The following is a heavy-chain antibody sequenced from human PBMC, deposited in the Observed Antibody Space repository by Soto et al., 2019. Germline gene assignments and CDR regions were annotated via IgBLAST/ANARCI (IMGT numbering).Heavy chain of an antibody. CDR1: GGSFSAYY. V-gene: IGHV4-34*01. Sequence: QVQLQQWGAGLLKPSETLSLTCAVYGGSFSAYYWSWIRQPPGKGLEWIGEINHSGSTNYNPSLKSRVTISVDTSKNQFSLKLSSVTAADTAVYYCARGISTWRIWGQGTMVTVSS. J-gene: IGHJ3*02. D-gene: IGHD1-1*01. CDR2: INHSGST. CDR3: ARGISTWRI.